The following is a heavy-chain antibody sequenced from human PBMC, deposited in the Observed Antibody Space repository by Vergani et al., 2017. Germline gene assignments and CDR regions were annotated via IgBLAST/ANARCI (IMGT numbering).Heavy chain of an antibody. D-gene: IGHD5-12*01. CDR3: GRPNSGYDSGLSAFDI. CDR1: GFTFSSYA. CDR2: IYRGGST. Sequence: EVQLLESGGGLVQPGGSLRLSCAASGFTFSSYAMSWVRQAPGKGLEWVSVIYRGGSTYYADSVKGRFTISRDNSKNTLYLQMNSLRAEDTAVYYCGRPNSGYDSGLSAFDIWGQGTMVTVSS. V-gene: IGHV3-66*01. J-gene: IGHJ3*02.